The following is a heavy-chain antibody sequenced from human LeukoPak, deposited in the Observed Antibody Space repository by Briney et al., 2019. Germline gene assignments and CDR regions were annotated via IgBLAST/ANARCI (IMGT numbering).Heavy chain of an antibody. Sequence: GGSLRLSCAASGFTFSSYRMSWVRQAPGKGLEWVANIKQDGSEKYYVDSVKGRFTISRDNAKNSLSLQMNSLRAEDTAVYYCARPLMYYYGSETYFWFDPWGQGTLVTVSS. CDR3: ARPLMYYYGSETYFWFDP. V-gene: IGHV3-7*01. J-gene: IGHJ5*02. CDR2: IKQDGSEK. D-gene: IGHD3-10*01. CDR1: GFTFSSYR.